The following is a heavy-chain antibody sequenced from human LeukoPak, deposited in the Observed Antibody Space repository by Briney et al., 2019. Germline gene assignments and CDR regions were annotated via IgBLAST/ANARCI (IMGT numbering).Heavy chain of an antibody. CDR3: AGDHYLALKY. CDR1: AGSFSGYY. Sequence: PSETLSLTCAVYAGSFSGYYWSWIRQPPGKGLEWIGEISPSGSTNYNSSLKSRVTISTDTSKNQFSLKLTSLTAADTAVYYCAGDHYLALKYWGHGILVTVSS. D-gene: IGHD1-14*01. J-gene: IGHJ4*01. V-gene: IGHV4-34*01. CDR2: ISPSGST.